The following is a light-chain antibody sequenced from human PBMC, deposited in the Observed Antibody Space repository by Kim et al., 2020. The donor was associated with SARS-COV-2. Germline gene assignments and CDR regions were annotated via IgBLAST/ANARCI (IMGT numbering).Light chain of an antibody. CDR2: GTS. J-gene: IGKJ2*01. Sequence: EIVMTRSPATLSVSPGGRATLSCRASRSVSSNLAWYQHKPGQAPSVLIYGTSTRATGIPARFSGSGSGTEFTLTISSLQSGDSAVYYCHQYNTWPPGTFGQGTKVDIK. CDR3: HQYNTWPPGT. CDR1: RSVSSN. V-gene: IGKV3-15*01.